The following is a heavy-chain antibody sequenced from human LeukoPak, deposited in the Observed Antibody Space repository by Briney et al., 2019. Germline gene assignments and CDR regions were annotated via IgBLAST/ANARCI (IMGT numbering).Heavy chain of an antibody. D-gene: IGHD3-16*01. CDR1: IDSINNDYYY. CDR3: SVGGGGTKVDH. Sequence: SETLSLTCAVSIDSINNDYYYWSWIRQHPGEGLEWVGHISYSGSASYNPSLRSRVTISVDTSKNQFSLKLSSVTAADSAMYYCSVGGGGTKVDHWGQGTLVNVS. V-gene: IGHV4-31*11. CDR2: ISYSGSA. J-gene: IGHJ4*02.